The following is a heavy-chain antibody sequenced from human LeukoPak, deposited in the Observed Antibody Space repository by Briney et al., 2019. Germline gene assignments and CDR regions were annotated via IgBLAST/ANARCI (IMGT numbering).Heavy chain of an antibody. D-gene: IGHD1-14*01. CDR2: IIPIFGTA. Sequence: GASVKVSCKASGGTFSSYAISWVRQAPGQGLEWMGGIIPIFGTANYAQKFQGRVTMTTDTSTSTAYMELRSLRSDDTAVYYCGRGPGYYMDVWGKGTTVTVSS. CDR1: GGTFSSYA. CDR3: GRGPGYYMDV. V-gene: IGHV1-69*05. J-gene: IGHJ6*03.